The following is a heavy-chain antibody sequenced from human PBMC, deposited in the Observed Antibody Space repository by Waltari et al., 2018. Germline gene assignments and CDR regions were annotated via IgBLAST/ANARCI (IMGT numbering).Heavy chain of an antibody. Sequence: QVQLQESGPGLVKPSQTLSLTCTVSGGSISSGSYYWSWIRQPAGKGLEWIGRIYTSGRTNYNPSLKRRVTISVDTSKNQFSLKLSSVTAADTAVYYCARAYSGTIFGVVIPDRDYYYYGMDVWGQGTTVTVSS. CDR3: ARAYSGTIFGVVIPDRDYYYYGMDV. D-gene: IGHD3-3*01. J-gene: IGHJ6*02. CDR1: GGSISSGSYY. CDR2: IYTSGRT. V-gene: IGHV4-61*02.